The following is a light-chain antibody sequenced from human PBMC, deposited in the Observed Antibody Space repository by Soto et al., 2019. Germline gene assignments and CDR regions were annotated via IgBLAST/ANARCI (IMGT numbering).Light chain of an antibody. CDR3: QQYTTYWT. J-gene: IGKJ1*01. CDR1: QSISSY. Sequence: DVQMTQYPSSLSASVGDRVTITCRASQSISSYLNWYQQKPGKAPKLLIYDASTLHSGVPSRFSGGGSGTDFTLTISSLQPEDFATYYCQQYTTYWTFGQGTKADIK. V-gene: IGKV1-39*01. CDR2: DAS.